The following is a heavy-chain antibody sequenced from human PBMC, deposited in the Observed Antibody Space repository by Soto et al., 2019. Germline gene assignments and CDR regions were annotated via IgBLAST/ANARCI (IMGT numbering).Heavy chain of an antibody. Sequence: GGSLRLSCAASGFTFSPYWMHWVRQAPGKGLVWVSRINSDGSSITYADSVKGRFTISRDNAKNTLYLQMNSLRVEDTAVYYCARDIATMDNRLDYWGQGTLVTVSS. D-gene: IGHD3-10*01. CDR1: GFTFSPYW. CDR3: ARDIATMDNRLDY. CDR2: INSDGSSI. V-gene: IGHV3-74*01. J-gene: IGHJ4*02.